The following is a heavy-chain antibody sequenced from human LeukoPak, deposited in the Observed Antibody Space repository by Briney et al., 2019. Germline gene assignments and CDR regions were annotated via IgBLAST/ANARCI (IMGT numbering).Heavy chain of an antibody. CDR1: GYTFTGYY. J-gene: IGHJ4*02. CDR3: ARGGEVCSSTSCYRGHEY. Sequence: ASVKVSCKASGYTFTGYYIHWVRQAPGKGLGWMGWINLNSGGTEFAQKFQGRVTMTRDTSISTAYMELSRLRPDDTAVYYCARGGEVCSSTSCYRGHEYWGQGTLVTVSS. CDR2: INLNSGGT. D-gene: IGHD2-2*01. V-gene: IGHV1-2*02.